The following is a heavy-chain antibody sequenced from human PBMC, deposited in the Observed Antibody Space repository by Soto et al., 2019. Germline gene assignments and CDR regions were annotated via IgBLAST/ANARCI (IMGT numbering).Heavy chain of an antibody. J-gene: IGHJ4*02. V-gene: IGHV1-69*08. CDR2: IIPILGIA. Sequence: QVQLVQSGAEVKKPGSSVKVSCKASGGTFSSYTISWVRQAPGQGLEWMGRIIPILGIANYAQKFQGRVTITADKSTSTAYMELSSLRSEDTAVYYCARDPPTYYDFWNAGSTWGQNFDYWGQGTLVTVSS. D-gene: IGHD3-3*01. CDR1: GGTFSSYT. CDR3: ARDPPTYYDFWNAGSTWGQNFDY.